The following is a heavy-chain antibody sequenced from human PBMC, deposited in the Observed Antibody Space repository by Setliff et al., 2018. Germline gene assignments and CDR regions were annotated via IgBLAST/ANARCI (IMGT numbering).Heavy chain of an antibody. CDR3: AREAKRNVVVVVAATPVY. J-gene: IGHJ4*02. V-gene: IGHV1-46*01. CDR2: INPSDGST. D-gene: IGHD2-15*01. CDR1: GYAFTTYY. Sequence: GASVKVSCKASGYAFTTYYMHWVRQAPGQGLEWIGVINPSDGSTTYAQKFQGRVTMTRDTSTSTVYMELSSLRSEDTAVYYCAREAKRNVVVVVAATPVYWGQGTLVTVSS.